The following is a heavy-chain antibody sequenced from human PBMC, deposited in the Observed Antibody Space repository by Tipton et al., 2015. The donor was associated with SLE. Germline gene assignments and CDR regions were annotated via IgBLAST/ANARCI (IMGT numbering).Heavy chain of an antibody. CDR3: AKDSRFYYFDY. CDR1: GFTFKNYA. Sequence: SLRLSCAASGFTFKNYAISWVRQAPGKGLEWVSGISDSGGSTYYADSVKGRFTISRDNSKNTLYLQMNSLRAEDTAVYYCAKDSRFYYFDYWGQGTLVTVSS. D-gene: IGHD3-3*01. CDR2: ISDSGGST. J-gene: IGHJ4*02. V-gene: IGHV3-23*01.